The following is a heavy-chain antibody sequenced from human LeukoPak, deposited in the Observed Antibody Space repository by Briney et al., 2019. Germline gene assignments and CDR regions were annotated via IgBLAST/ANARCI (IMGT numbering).Heavy chain of an antibody. CDR3: ARGQIIVATILDYYYGMDV. CDR2: ISYDGSNK. D-gene: IGHD5-12*01. V-gene: IGHV3-30-3*01. CDR1: GFTFSTYV. J-gene: IGHJ6*02. Sequence: PGGSLRLSCVGSGFTFSTYVIHWVRQAPGKGLEWVAIISYDGSNKYYADSVKGRFTISRDNSKNTLYLQTNSLRAEDTAVYYCARGQIIVATILDYYYGMDVWGQGTTVTVSS.